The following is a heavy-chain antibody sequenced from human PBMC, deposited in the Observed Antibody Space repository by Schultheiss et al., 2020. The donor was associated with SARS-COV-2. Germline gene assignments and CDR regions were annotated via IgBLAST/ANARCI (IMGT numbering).Heavy chain of an antibody. CDR3: ARGPKYSYGFYYYYGMDV. Sequence: SQTLSLTCTVSGGSVSSGSYYWSWIRQPPGKGLEWSGDIYYRGSTNYNPSLKSRVTISVDTSKNQFSLKLSSVTAADTAVYYCARGPKYSYGFYYYYGMDVWGQGTTVTVSS. CDR1: GGSVSSGSYY. CDR2: IYYRGST. J-gene: IGHJ6*02. V-gene: IGHV4-61*01. D-gene: IGHD5-18*01.